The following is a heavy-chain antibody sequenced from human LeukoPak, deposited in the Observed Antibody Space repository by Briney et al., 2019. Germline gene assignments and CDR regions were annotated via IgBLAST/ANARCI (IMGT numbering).Heavy chain of an antibody. CDR3: VSFYETY. J-gene: IGHJ4*02. D-gene: IGHD2/OR15-2a*01. V-gene: IGHV3-74*01. CDR2: INSDGSWT. Sequence: GGSLRLSCAASGNYWMHWVRQVPGKGLVWVSHINSDGSWTSYADSVKGRFAISKDNAKNTVYLQMNSLRAEDTAVYYCVSFYETYWGRGTLVTVSS. CDR1: GNYW.